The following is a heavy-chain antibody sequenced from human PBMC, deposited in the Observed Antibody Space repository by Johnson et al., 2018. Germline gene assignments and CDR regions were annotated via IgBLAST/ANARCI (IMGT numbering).Heavy chain of an antibody. CDR3: ARGIAVAGVAYYYGMDV. J-gene: IGHJ6*02. D-gene: IGHD6-19*01. CDR2: LIPIFGTA. CDR1: GGTFSSYA. Sequence: QVQLVQSGAEVKKPGSSVKVSCKASGGTFSSYAISWVRQAPGQGLEWMGGLIPIFGTANYAQKFQGRVTITADESTSTAYMELSSLRSEDTAVYYRARGIAVAGVAYYYGMDVWGQGTTVTVSS. V-gene: IGHV1-69*12.